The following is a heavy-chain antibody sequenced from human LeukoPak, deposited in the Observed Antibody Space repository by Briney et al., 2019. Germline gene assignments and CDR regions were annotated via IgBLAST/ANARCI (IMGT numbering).Heavy chain of an antibody. V-gene: IGHV3-7*03. CDR2: IKQDGSEK. J-gene: IGHJ4*02. D-gene: IGHD3-3*01. Sequence: GGSLRLSCAASGFTFSSYRMNWVRQAPGKGLEWVANIKQDGSEKGYVDSVKGRFTISRDNAKNSLYLQMNSLRAEDTAVYYCARTRDLRYYFDYWGQGALVTVSS. CDR1: GFTFSSYR. CDR3: ARTRDLRYYFDY.